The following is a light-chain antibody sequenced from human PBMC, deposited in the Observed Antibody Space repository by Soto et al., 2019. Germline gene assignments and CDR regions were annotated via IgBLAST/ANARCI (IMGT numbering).Light chain of an antibody. CDR1: SSDIGAYDY. CDR2: EVS. Sequence: QSALTQPVSVSGSPGQSITISCSGTSSDIGAYDYVSWYQQHPGRAPKLMIYEVSNRPSGISNRFSGSKSGNTASLTLSGLQAEDEADYYCSSYTSSSTLVFGGGTKLTVL. CDR3: SSYTSSSTLV. J-gene: IGLJ2*01. V-gene: IGLV2-14*01.